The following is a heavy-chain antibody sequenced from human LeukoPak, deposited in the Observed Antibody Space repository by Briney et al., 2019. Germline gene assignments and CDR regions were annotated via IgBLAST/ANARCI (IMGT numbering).Heavy chain of an antibody. CDR1: RYSISSGYH. CDR3: ARVDYILDY. D-gene: IGHD4-11*01. J-gene: IGHJ4*02. V-gene: IGHV4-38-2*01. CDR2: IYRSGSA. Sequence: KPSETLSLTCAVSRYSISSGYHRAWIRQPPGKGLEWIGSIYRSGSAYYNPSLKSRVTISVDTSKNQFSLRVTSVTAADTAVYYCARVDYILDYWGQGTLVTVSS.